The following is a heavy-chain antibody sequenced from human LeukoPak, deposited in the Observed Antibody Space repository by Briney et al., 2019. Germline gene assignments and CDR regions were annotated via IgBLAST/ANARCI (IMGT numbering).Heavy chain of an antibody. V-gene: IGHV1-2*02. D-gene: IGHD2-15*01. CDR1: GYTFTGYY. CDR3: ARECGYCSGGSCSMGHNWFDP. CDR2: INPNSGGT. Sequence: ASVKASCKASGYTFTGYYMHWVRQAPGQGLEWMGWINPNSGGTNYAQKFQGRVTMTRDTSISTAYMELSRLRSDDTAVYYCARECGYCSGGSCSMGHNWFDPWGQGTLVTVSS. J-gene: IGHJ5*02.